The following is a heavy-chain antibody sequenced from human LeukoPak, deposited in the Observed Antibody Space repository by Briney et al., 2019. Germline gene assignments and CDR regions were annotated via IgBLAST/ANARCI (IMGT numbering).Heavy chain of an antibody. CDR3: LSSTGGL. J-gene: IGHJ4*02. V-gene: IGHV4-39*01. D-gene: IGHD2-2*01. CDR2: IYYSGST. Sequence: PSETLSLTCTVSGGSIRSSSNNWGWIRQPPGKGLEWIGSIYYSGSTYYNPSLKSRVTISVDTSKNQFSLKLSSVTAADTAVYYCLSSTGGLWGQGTLVTVSS. CDR1: GGSIRSSSNN.